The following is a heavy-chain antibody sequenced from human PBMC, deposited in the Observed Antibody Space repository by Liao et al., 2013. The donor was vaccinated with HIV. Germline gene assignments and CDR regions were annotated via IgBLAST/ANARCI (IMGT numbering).Heavy chain of an antibody. CDR2: IYSNGST. CDR1: DGSINSGRYY. J-gene: IGHJ6*03. Sequence: QVQLQESRPGLVRPSQTLSLTCTVSDGSINSGRYYWTWIRQPAGKGLEWIGRIYSNGSTNYNPSLKSRVTISVDTSKNHFSLNLTSVTAADTAVYYCASGPYYYYMDVWGKGTTVRVSS. CDR3: ASGPYYYYMDV. V-gene: IGHV4-61*02.